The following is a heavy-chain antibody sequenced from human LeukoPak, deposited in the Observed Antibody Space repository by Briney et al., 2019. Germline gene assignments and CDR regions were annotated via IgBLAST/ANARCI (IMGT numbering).Heavy chain of an antibody. Sequence: SETLSLTCTVSGGSISDYYWSWFRQPPGKGLEWIGDIYYSGSTNYNPSLKSRVTISVDTSKNQFSLRLSSVTAADTAVYYSARLASGSYGPLTPFDYWGQGTLVTVSS. D-gene: IGHD1-26*01. CDR3: ARLASGSYGPLTPFDY. CDR2: IYYSGST. J-gene: IGHJ4*02. CDR1: GGSISDYY. V-gene: IGHV4-59*08.